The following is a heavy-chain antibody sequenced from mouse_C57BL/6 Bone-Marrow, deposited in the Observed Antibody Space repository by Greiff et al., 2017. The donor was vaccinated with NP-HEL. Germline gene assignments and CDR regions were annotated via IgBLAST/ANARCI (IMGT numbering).Heavy chain of an antibody. CDR3: AREYDYWAYFDY. J-gene: IGHJ2*01. V-gene: IGHV1-54*01. Sequence: VQLQQSGAELVRPGTSVKVSCKASGYAFTNYLIEWVKQRPGQGLEWIGVINPGSGGTNYNEKLKGKATLTADKSSSTAYMQLSSLTSEDSAVYFCAREYDYWAYFDYWGQGTTLTVSS. CDR2: INPGSGGT. D-gene: IGHD2-4*01. CDR1: GYAFTNYL.